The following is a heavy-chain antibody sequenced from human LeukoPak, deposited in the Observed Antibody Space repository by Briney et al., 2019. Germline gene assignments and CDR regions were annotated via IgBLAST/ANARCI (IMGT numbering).Heavy chain of an antibody. D-gene: IGHD3-10*01. CDR2: IYYSGST. J-gene: IGHJ4*02. CDR3: ARDPYYGSGSYDY. V-gene: IGHV4-39*07. Sequence: PSETLSLTCTVSGGSISSSSYYWGWIRQPPGKGLEWIGSIYYSGSTYYNSSLKSRVTISVDTSKNQFSLKLSSVTAADTAVYYCARDPYYGSGSYDYWGQGTLVTVSS. CDR1: GGSISSSSYY.